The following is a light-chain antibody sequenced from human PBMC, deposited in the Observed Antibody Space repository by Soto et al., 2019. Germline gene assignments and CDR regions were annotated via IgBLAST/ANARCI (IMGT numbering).Light chain of an antibody. J-gene: IGLJ7*01. V-gene: IGLV1-47*01. CDR2: RNN. Sequence: QSVLTQPPSASGTPGQRVTISCSGSSSNIGSNYVYWYQQLPGTAPKLLIYRNNQRPSGVPDRFSGSKSGTSASLAISGLRSEDEADYYCAAWDDSLSGLRAVFGGGTQLTVL. CDR3: AAWDDSLSGLRAV. CDR1: SSNIGSNY.